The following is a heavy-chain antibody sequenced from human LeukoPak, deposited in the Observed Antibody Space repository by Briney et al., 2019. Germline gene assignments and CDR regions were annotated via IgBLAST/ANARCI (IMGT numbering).Heavy chain of an antibody. CDR3: TTGQVVDYDASGYSALDY. V-gene: IGHV3-15*01. J-gene: IGHJ4*02. D-gene: IGHD3-22*01. Sequence: GGSLRLSCAASGFTFSNAWMNWVRQAPGKGLEWVGRIKSKTDGGTTGYAAPVKGRFTISTDDSKNTLYLQMNGLKTEDTAVYYCTTGQVVDYDASGYSALDYWGQGTLVTVSS. CDR1: GFTFSNAW. CDR2: IKSKTDGGTT.